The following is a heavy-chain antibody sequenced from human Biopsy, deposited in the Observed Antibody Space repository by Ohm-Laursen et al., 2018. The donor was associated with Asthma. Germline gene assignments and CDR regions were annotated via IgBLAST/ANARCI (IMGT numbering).Heavy chain of an antibody. CDR2: IAYDGSKK. J-gene: IGHJ6*02. V-gene: IGHV3-30*18. D-gene: IGHD1-20*01. Sequence: SLRLSCAATGVDLSSYGMNWVRQAPGKGLEWVAVIAYDGSKKYYADSVKGRFTISRDNSRNTLYLQMNSLRGEDTAVYYCAKGRYKWNDGYYGLDVWGQGTTVTVSS. CDR1: GVDLSSYG. CDR3: AKGRYKWNDGYYGLDV.